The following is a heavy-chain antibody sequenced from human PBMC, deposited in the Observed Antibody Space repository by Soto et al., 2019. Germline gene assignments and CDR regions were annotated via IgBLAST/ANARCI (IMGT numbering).Heavy chain of an antibody. CDR1: GGSFSGYY. CDR2: ITHSGST. D-gene: IGHD1-7*01. V-gene: IGHV4-34*01. CDR3: ARGGRNNNWNYLLYWFDP. J-gene: IGHJ5*02. Sequence: SETLSLTCAVYGGSFSGYYWSWIRQPPGKGLEWIGEITHSGSTNYNPSLKSRVTISVDTSKNQFSLKLSSVTAADTAVYYCARGGRNNNWNYLLYWFDPWGQGTLVTVSS.